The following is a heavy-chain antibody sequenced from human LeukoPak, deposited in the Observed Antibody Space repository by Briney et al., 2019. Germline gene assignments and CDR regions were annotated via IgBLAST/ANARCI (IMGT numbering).Heavy chain of an antibody. Sequence: SETLSLTCTVSGGSISTYYWSWIRQPPGKGLEWIGYVYYSGSTNYNPSLKSRVTISVDTSKNQFSLKLSSVTAADTAMYYRARDQCGSSGCSYFDYWGQGTLVTVSS. CDR2: VYYSGST. CDR3: ARDQCGSSGCSYFDY. CDR1: GGSISTYY. V-gene: IGHV4-59*01. D-gene: IGHD6-19*01. J-gene: IGHJ4*02.